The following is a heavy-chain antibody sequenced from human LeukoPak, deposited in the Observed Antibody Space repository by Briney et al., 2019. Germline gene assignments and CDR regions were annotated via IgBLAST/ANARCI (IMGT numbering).Heavy chain of an antibody. CDR1: GFTFSSYS. D-gene: IGHD6-13*01. CDR3: AKRIAAAGKYYFDY. CDR2: ISSSSSTI. V-gene: IGHV3-48*01. Sequence: GGSLRLSCAASGFTFSSYSMNWVRQAQGKGLEWVSYISSSSSTIYYADSVKGRFTISRDNAKNSLYLQMNSLRVEDTAVYYCAKRIAAAGKYYFDYWGQGTLVTVSS. J-gene: IGHJ4*02.